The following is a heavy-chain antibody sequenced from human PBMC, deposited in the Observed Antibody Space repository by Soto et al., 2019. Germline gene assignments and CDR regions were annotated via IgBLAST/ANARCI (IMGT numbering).Heavy chain of an antibody. CDR2: IIPILDIP. D-gene: IGHD2-15*01. CDR3: ASHFPGVLVLGASPPGGDNYGWDV. V-gene: IGHV1-69*02. Sequence: QVQLVQSGAEVKKPGSSVKVSCKASGGTFSRYTISWVRQAPGQGLEWMGRIIPILDIPNYAQNFQGRVTITADKSPSTAYMTLSRLRSADTAVYYCASHFPGVLVLGASPPGGDNYGWDVWGQGTTVTVSS. J-gene: IGHJ6*02. CDR1: GGTFSRYT.